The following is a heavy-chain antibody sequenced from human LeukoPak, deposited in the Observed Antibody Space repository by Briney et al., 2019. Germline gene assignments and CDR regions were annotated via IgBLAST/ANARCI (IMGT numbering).Heavy chain of an antibody. Sequence: SSETLSLTCTVSGGSISSYYWSWIRQPAGKGLEWIGRIYTSGSTNYNPSLKSRVTMSVVTSKNQFSLKLSSVTAADTAVYYCARESSNPRDYYGMDVWGQGTTVTVSS. CDR3: ARESSNPRDYYGMDV. CDR2: IYTSGST. D-gene: IGHD4-11*01. V-gene: IGHV4-4*07. CDR1: GGSISSYY. J-gene: IGHJ6*02.